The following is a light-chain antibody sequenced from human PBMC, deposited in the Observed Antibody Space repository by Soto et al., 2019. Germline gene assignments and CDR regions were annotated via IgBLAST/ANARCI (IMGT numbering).Light chain of an antibody. CDR1: QSVSSSY. CDR2: GAS. CDR3: QQYGSSPQRT. V-gene: IGKV3-20*01. Sequence: EIVLTQSPGTLSLSPGERATLSCRASQSVSSSYLAWYQQKPGQAPRLLIYGASSRATGIPDMFSGSGSGTDFTLTISRLEPEDFAVYYCQQYGSSPQRTFGQGTKVEIK. J-gene: IGKJ1*01.